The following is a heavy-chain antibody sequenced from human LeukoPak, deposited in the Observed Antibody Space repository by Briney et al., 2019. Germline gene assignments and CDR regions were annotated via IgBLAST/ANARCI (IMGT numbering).Heavy chain of an antibody. CDR2: IRSKAYGATT. CDR3: TRGAPIAY. V-gene: IGHV3-49*03. CDR1: GFTFGDSA. J-gene: IGHJ4*02. Sequence: GRSLRLSCTTSGFTFGDSALNWFRRAPGKGLEWLGFIRSKAYGATTEYAASVKGRFTISRDDSKGIAFLQMNSLKTEDTAVYYCTRGAPIAYWGQGTLVTVSS.